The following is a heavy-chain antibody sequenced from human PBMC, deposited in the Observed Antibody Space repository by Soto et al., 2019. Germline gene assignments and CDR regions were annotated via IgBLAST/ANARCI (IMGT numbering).Heavy chain of an antibody. CDR1: GFTFSSYW. J-gene: IGHJ3*02. D-gene: IGHD1-1*01. CDR2: IKQDGSEK. Sequence: EVQLVESGGGLVQPGGSLRLSCAASGFTFSSYWMSWVRQAPGKGLEWVANIKQDGSEKYYVDSVKGRFTISRDNAKNSLYVQMNSLRAEHTAVYYCARDRGTTGTTDAFDIWGQGTMVTVSS. V-gene: IGHV3-7*01. CDR3: ARDRGTTGTTDAFDI.